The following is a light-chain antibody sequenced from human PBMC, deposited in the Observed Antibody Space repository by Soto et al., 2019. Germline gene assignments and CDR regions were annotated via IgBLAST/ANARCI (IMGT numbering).Light chain of an antibody. CDR2: AAS. J-gene: IGKJ1*01. CDR1: QTPDTY. CDR3: QQSYRGPPT. Sequence: DIQLTQSPSSLSTSLGDRVTITCRASQTPDTYLNWYQQIPGRATKLLIYAASSLQSGVPSRFSGSGSGTDFTLTISSLQPEDFATYYGQQSYRGPPTFGQGTKVEIK. V-gene: IGKV1-39*01.